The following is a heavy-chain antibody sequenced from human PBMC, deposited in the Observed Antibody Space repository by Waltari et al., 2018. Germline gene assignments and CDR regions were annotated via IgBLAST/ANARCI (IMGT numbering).Heavy chain of an antibody. V-gene: IGHV3-74*01. CDR1: GVTFSTFG. CDR3: VGQIATGY. J-gene: IGHJ4*02. CDR2: IKPGGTYT. Sequence: EVQLVESGGGLVQPGGPLRLSCAASGVTFSTFGMPWVRHAPGKGLVWVSHIKPGGTYTGYADSVKGRFTISRDDAKNTLYLQMNSLRVEDTAIYYCVGQIATGYWGQGTLVTVSS. D-gene: IGHD6-13*01.